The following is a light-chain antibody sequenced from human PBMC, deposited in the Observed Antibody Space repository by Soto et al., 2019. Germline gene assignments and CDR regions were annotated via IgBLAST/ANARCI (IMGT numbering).Light chain of an antibody. Sequence: QSVLTQPASVSGSPGQSITISCTGTSREGGGYNYVSWYQQHPGKAPKLMIYNVSNRTSGVSNRFSGSKSGNTASLTISGLQAVYEAYYYCSSYTSSSTLRVFGNGTKVTVL. J-gene: IGLJ1*01. CDR2: NVS. V-gene: IGLV2-14*01. CDR1: SREGGGYNY. CDR3: SSYTSSSTLRV.